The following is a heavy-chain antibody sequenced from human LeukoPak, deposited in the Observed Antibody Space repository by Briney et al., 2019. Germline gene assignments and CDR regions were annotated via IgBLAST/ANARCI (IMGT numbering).Heavy chain of an antibody. CDR1: GFTFSSYA. CDR3: ATLEIVVVPSWYFDL. D-gene: IGHD3-22*01. V-gene: IGHV3-30*04. CDR2: ITYDGSNK. J-gene: IGHJ2*01. Sequence: GGSLRLSCAASGFTFSSYAMHWVRQAPGKGLEWVAVITYDGSNKYYADSVKGRFTISRDNSKNTLYLQMNSLRAEDTAVYYCATLEIVVVPSWYFDLWGRGTLVTVSS.